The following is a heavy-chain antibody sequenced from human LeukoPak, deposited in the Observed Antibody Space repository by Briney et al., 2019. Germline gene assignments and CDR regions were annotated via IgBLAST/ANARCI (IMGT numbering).Heavy chain of an antibody. J-gene: IGHJ4*02. CDR1: GFTFSSYS. D-gene: IGHD4-17*01. CDR3: AKVKDDGDYESPFDY. V-gene: IGHV3-21*01. Sequence: PGGSLRLSCAASGFTFSSYSMNWVRQAPGKGLEWVSSISSSSSYIYYADSVKGRFTISRDNSKNTLYLQMNSLRAEDTAVYYCAKVKDDGDYESPFDYSGQGTLVTVSS. CDR2: ISSSSSYI.